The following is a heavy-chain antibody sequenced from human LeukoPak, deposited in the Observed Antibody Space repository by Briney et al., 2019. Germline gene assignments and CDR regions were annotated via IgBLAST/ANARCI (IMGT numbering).Heavy chain of an antibody. J-gene: IGHJ4*02. V-gene: IGHV4-61*09. CDR2: IYTSGST. CDR1: GGSISSGNYY. D-gene: IGHD3-3*01. Sequence: SETLSLTCTVSGGSISSGNYYRSWIRQPAGKGLEWIGHIYTSGSTNYNPSLKSRVTISVDTSKDQFSLKLSSLTAADTAVYYCAREGYDSLWGQGTLVTVSS. CDR3: AREGYDSL.